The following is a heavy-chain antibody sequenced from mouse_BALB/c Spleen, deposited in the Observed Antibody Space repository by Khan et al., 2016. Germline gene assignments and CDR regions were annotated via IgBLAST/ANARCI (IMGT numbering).Heavy chain of an antibody. Sequence: EVELVESGGGLVKPGGSLKLSCAASGFTFSDYYMYWVRQTPEKRLEWVATISDGGSYTYYPDSVKGRFTISRDNAKNNLYLQMSSLKSEDTAMWCCSSEGRWCAYWGQGTVVTVSA. J-gene: IGHJ3*01. CDR2: ISDGGSYT. CDR3: SSEGRWCAY. V-gene: IGHV5-4*02. CDR1: GFTFSDYY. D-gene: IGHD6-1*01.